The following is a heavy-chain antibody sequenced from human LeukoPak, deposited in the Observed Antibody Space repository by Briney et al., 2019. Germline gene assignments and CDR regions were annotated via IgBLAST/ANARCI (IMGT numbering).Heavy chain of an antibody. Sequence: SETLSLTCTVSGGSISSSSYYWGWIRQPPGKGLEWIGCIYYSGSTYCNPSLKSRVTISVDTSKNQFTLKLSSVTAADTAVYYCARHYYDSSGYYYYYYYMDVWGKGTTVTVSS. J-gene: IGHJ6*03. CDR3: ARHYYDSSGYYYYYYYMDV. D-gene: IGHD3-22*01. V-gene: IGHV4-39*01. CDR1: GGSISSSSYY. CDR2: IYYSGST.